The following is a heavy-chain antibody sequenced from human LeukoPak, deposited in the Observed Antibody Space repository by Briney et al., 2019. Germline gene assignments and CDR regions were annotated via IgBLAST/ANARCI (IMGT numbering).Heavy chain of an antibody. CDR2: IYYSGST. V-gene: IGHV4-59*08. J-gene: IGHJ4*02. D-gene: IGHD6-6*01. CDR3: ARHRSSWLIDY. Sequence: SETLSLTCTVSGGSISSYYWSWIRQPPGKGLEWIGYIYYSGSTNYNPSLKSRVTISVDTSKNQFSLKLSSVTAADTAVYYCARHRSSWLIDYWGQGTLVTVSS. CDR1: GGSISSYY.